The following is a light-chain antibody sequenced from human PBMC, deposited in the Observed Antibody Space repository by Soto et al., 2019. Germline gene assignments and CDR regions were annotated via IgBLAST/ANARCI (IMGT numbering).Light chain of an antibody. V-gene: IGKV3D-15*01. J-gene: IGKJ4*01. CDR2: GAS. CDR3: LQDKIWPPLT. Sequence: EIVMTQSPATLSVSPGERATLSCRASQSVSSNLAWYQQKPGQAPRLLIYGASTRATGIPARFSGSGSGPELTLTSSSLQSEDFAVSYWLQDKIWPPLTFGGGTKVKIK. CDR1: QSVSSN.